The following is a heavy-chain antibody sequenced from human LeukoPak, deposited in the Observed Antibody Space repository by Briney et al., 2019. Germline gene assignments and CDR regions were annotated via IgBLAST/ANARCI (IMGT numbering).Heavy chain of an antibody. CDR1: GFTFRDAG. V-gene: IGHV3-7*01. J-gene: IGHJ4*02. CDR3: SRSGYYMGGF. Sequence: GGSLRLSCAASGFTFRDAGMSWVRQAPGKGLEWVANIKQDGSEKYYVDSVKGRFTISRDNAKNSLYLQMNSLRAEDTAVYYCSRSGYYMGGFWGQGTLVTVSS. D-gene: IGHD3-22*01. CDR2: IKQDGSEK.